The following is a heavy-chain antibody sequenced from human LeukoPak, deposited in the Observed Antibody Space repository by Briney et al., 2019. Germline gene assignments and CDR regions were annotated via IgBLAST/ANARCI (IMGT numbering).Heavy chain of an antibody. CDR1: GFTVDTYW. J-gene: IGHJ4*02. CDR3: VAWGSLVV. V-gene: IGHV3-7*01. Sequence: PGGSLRLSCVASGFTVDTYWMSWVRQAPGEGLDWVAHIKEDGTRKYYVDSVRGRFTISRDNAKNSLFLQMNSLRVEDTAVFYCVAWGSLVVWGQGTLVTVSS. CDR2: IKEDGTRK. D-gene: IGHD3-16*01.